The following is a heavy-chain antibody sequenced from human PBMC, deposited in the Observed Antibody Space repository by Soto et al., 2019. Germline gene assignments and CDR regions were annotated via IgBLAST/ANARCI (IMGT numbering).Heavy chain of an antibody. J-gene: IGHJ4*02. CDR3: ARDYYDSSGRPIIDY. V-gene: IGHV4-34*01. Sequence: PSETLSLTCAVYGGSFSGYYWSWIRQPPGKGLEWIGEINHSGSTNYNPSLKSRVTISVYTSKNQFSLKLSSVTAADTAVYYCARDYYDSSGRPIIDYWGQGTLVTVSS. CDR2: INHSGST. D-gene: IGHD3-22*01. CDR1: GGSFSGYY.